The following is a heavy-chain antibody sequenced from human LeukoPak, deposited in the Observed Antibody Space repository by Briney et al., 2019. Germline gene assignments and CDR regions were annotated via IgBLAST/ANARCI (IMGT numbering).Heavy chain of an antibody. CDR1: VYTFTSYY. J-gene: IGHJ4*02. V-gene: IGHV1-46*01. CDR2: INPNGGST. D-gene: IGHD6-13*01. Sequence: ASVKVSCKASVYTFTSYYIHWVRQAPGQGLEWMGLINPNGGSTTYAQKFQGRLTVTRDTSTTTVYMELSSLTSEDTAVYYCASLAAADQWGQGTLVTVSS. CDR3: ASLAAADQ.